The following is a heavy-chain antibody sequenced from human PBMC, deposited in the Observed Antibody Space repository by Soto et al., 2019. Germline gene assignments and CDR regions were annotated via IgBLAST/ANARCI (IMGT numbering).Heavy chain of an antibody. J-gene: IGHJ3*02. D-gene: IGHD3-3*01. CDR2: ISSSSSYI. CDR1: GFTFSCYS. Sequence: EVQLVESGGGLVKPGGSLRLSCAASGFTFSCYSMNWVRQAPGKGLEWVSSISSSSSYIYYADSVKGRFTISRDNAKNSLYLQMNSLRAEDTAVYYCARPTNDFWSGYYYGAFDIWGQGTMVTVSS. CDR3: ARPTNDFWSGYYYGAFDI. V-gene: IGHV3-21*01.